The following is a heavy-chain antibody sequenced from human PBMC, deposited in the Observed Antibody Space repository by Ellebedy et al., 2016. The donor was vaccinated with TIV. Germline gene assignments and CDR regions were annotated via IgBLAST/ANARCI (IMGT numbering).Heavy chain of an antibody. CDR3: ARHLVATVVTPGFDY. V-gene: IGHV4-59*08. CDR1: GGSISSYY. J-gene: IGHJ4*02. CDR2: IYYSGST. D-gene: IGHD4-23*01. Sequence: MPSETLSLTCTVSGGSISSYYWSWIRQPPGKGLEWLGYIYYSGSTNYNPSLKSRVTISVDTSKNQFSLKLSSVTAADTAVYYCARHLVATVVTPGFDYWGQGTLVTVSS.